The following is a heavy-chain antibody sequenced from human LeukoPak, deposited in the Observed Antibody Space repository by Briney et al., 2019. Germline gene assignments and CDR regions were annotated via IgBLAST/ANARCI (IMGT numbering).Heavy chain of an antibody. Sequence: SETLSLTCTVSGGSISSYYWSWIRQPPGKGLEWIGYIYYSGSTNYNPSLKSRVTISVDKSKNQFSLKLSSVTAADTAVYYCARGVLRYFDWPRAFDIWGQGTMATVSS. V-gene: IGHV4-59*12. J-gene: IGHJ3*02. CDR2: IYYSGST. D-gene: IGHD3-9*01. CDR3: ARGVLRYFDWPRAFDI. CDR1: GGSISSYY.